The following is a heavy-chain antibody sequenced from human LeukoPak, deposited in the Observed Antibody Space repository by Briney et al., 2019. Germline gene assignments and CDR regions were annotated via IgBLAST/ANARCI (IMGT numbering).Heavy chain of an antibody. CDR2: IYYSGST. V-gene: IGHV4-39*01. CDR3: ARQAVLLWFGESRYNWFDP. D-gene: IGHD3-10*01. CDR1: GGSISSSSYY. J-gene: IGHJ5*02. Sequence: PSETLSLTCTVSGGSISSSSYYWSWIRQPPGKGLEWIGSIYYSGSTYYNPSLKSRVTISLDTSKNQFSLKLSSVTAADTAVYYCARQAVLLWFGESRYNWFDPWGQGTLVTVSS.